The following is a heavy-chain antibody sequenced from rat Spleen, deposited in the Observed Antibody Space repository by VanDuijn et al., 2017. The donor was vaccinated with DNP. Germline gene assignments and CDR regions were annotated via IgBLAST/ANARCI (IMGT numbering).Heavy chain of an antibody. CDR1: GFTFSDYN. D-gene: IGHD5-1*01. V-gene: IGHV5-7*01. CDR2: IIYDGSRT. J-gene: IGHJ3*01. Sequence: EVQLVESGGGLVQPGRPMKLSCAASGFTFSDYNMAWVRQAPKKGLEWVATIIYDGSRTFYRDSVKGRFTISRDDAKNTLYLQMNSLISEDTATYYCARDRTGTWFAYWGQGTLVTVSS. CDR3: ARDRTGTWFAY.